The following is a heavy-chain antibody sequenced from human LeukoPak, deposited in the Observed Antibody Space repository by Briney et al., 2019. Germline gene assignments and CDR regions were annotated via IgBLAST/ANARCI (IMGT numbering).Heavy chain of an antibody. J-gene: IGHJ5*02. D-gene: IGHD5-18*01. Sequence: SETLSLTCTVSGGSISSYYWSWIRQPPGKGLEWIGYIYYSGSTNYNPSLKSRVTISVDTSKNQFSLKLSSVTAADTAVYYCARGDTASPDNWFDPWGQGTLVTVSS. CDR2: IYYSGST. V-gene: IGHV4-59*01. CDR3: ARGDTASPDNWFDP. CDR1: GGSISSYY.